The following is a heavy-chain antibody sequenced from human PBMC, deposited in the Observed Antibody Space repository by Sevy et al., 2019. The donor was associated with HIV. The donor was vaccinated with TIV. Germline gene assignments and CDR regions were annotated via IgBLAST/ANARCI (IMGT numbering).Heavy chain of an antibody. CDR2: ISGSGTRT. CDR3: AKGGGGHYDPDEIGYYFYYYNMDV. D-gene: IGHD3-22*01. J-gene: IGHJ6*03. V-gene: IGHV3-23*01. Sequence: GGSLRLSCAVSGFSFDSYGMTWVRQAPGKGLEWVSGISGSGTRTYYADSVKGRFSISRDNSKNRLYLQMNRLRSEDTGDYYCAKGGGGHYDPDEIGYYFYYYNMDVWGKGTTVTVSS. CDR1: GFSFDSYG.